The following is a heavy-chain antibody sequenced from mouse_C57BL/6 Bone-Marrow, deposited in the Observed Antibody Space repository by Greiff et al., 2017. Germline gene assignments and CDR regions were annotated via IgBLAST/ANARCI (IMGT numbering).Heavy chain of an antibody. J-gene: IGHJ4*01. CDR3: ATAQATYYYAIDY. CDR1: GYTFTSYW. D-gene: IGHD3-2*02. CDR2: IDPSDSYT. Sequence: QVQLQQPGAELVRPGTSVKLSCKASGYTFTSYWMHWVKQRPEQGLEWIGVIDPSDSYTNYTQKFTGKAPLTVDTSSSTAYLQLRSLTSEDPAVFYCATAQATYYYAIDYWGQGTSVTVAS. V-gene: IGHV1-59*01.